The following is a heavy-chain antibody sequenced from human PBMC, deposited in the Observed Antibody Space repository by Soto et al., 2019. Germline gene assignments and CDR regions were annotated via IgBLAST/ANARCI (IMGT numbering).Heavy chain of an antibody. CDR1: GFTFSSYS. CDR3: ARDPDYGGKKAYGMDV. Sequence: PGGSLRLSCAASGFTFSSYSMNWVRQAPGKGLEWVSSISSSSSYIYYADSVKGRFTISRDNAKNSLYLQMNSLRAEDTAVYYCARDPDYGGKKAYGMDVWGQGTTVTVSS. J-gene: IGHJ6*02. V-gene: IGHV3-21*01. D-gene: IGHD4-17*01. CDR2: ISSSSSYI.